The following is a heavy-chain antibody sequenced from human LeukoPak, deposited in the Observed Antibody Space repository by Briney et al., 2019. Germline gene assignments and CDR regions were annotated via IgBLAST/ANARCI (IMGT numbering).Heavy chain of an antibody. Sequence: GGSLRLSCAASGFTFSSYGMHWVRQAPGKGLEWVAVISYDGSNKYYADSVKGRFTISRDNSKNTLYLQMNSLRAEDTAVYYCARVFDYGDYCYYYGMDVWGQGTTVTVSS. J-gene: IGHJ6*02. V-gene: IGHV3-30*03. D-gene: IGHD4-17*01. CDR3: ARVFDYGDYCYYYGMDV. CDR1: GFTFSSYG. CDR2: ISYDGSNK.